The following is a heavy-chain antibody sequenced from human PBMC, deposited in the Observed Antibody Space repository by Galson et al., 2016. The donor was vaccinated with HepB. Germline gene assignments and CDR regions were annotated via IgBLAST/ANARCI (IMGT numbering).Heavy chain of an antibody. J-gene: IGHJ5*02. D-gene: IGHD3-16*02. V-gene: IGHV3-23*01. CDR3: ARDLSYGSNWFDP. CDR2: ISGSGGST. Sequence: SLRLSCAASGFTFSSYAMSWVRQAPGKGLEWVSGISGSGGSTNYGDSVKGRFTISRDDSKNTVYLQMSSLRAEDTAIYFCARDLSYGSNWFDPRGQGTLVTVSS. CDR1: GFTFSSYA.